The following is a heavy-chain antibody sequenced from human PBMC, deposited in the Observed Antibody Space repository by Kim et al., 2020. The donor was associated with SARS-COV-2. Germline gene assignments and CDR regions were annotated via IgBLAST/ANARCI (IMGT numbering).Heavy chain of an antibody. D-gene: IGHD7-27*01. V-gene: IGHV1-18*01. J-gene: IGHJ4*02. CDR2: ISPYNGYT. Sequence: KAFGYTFSNYNFHWVRQAPGHGLEWMGWISPYNGYTNYAQKLQGRVTMTTDTSTNTAYMELRSLTSDDTAVYYCARDRGWGYYDFWGPGTLAT. CDR1: GYTFSNYN. CDR3: ARDRGWGYYDF.